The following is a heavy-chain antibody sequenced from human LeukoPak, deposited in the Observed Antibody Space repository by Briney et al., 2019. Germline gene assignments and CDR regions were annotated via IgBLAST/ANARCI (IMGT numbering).Heavy chain of an antibody. Sequence: ASVKVSCKASGYTFTGYYMHWVRQAPGQGLEWMGWINPNSGGTNYAQKFQGRVTMTRDTSISTAYMELSRLRSDDTAVYYCARDLLWFGAVDYWRQGTLVTVSS. CDR2: INPNSGGT. J-gene: IGHJ4*02. V-gene: IGHV1-2*02. CDR3: ARDLLWFGAVDY. CDR1: GYTFTGYY. D-gene: IGHD3-10*01.